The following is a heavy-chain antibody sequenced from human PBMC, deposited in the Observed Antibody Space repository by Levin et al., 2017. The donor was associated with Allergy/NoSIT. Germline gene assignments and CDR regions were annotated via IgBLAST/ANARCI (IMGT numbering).Heavy chain of an antibody. CDR1: GFIFSTYG. CDR3: AKVGDCTRGSCYSGLDYMDG. D-gene: IGHD2-2*02. Sequence: GGSLRLSCVASGFIFSTYGMHWVRQAPGKGLEWVAVISNDGSDKYYADSVKGRFIISRDNSKNTLYLQMNSLRAEDTAVYYCAKVGDCTRGSCYSGLDYMDGWGKATTVSVSS. V-gene: IGHV3-30*18. J-gene: IGHJ6*03. CDR2: ISNDGSDK.